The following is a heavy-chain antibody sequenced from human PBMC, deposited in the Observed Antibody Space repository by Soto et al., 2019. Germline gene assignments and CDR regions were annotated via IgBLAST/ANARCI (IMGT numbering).Heavy chain of an antibody. D-gene: IGHD5-12*01. Sequence: SETLSLTCAVSGGSISSGGYSWSWIRQPPGKGLEWIGYIYHSGSTYYNPSLKSRVTISVDRSKNQFSLKLSSVTAADTAVYYCARAPLVEMATIVYWYFDLWGRGTLVTVS. J-gene: IGHJ2*01. CDR3: ARAPLVEMATIVYWYFDL. CDR1: GGSISSGGYS. CDR2: IYHSGST. V-gene: IGHV4-30-2*01.